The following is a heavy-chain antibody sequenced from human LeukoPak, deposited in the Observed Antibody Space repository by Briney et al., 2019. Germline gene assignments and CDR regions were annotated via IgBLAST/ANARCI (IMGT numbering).Heavy chain of an antibody. Sequence: PSETLSLTCAVYGGSFSGYYWSWIRQPPGKGLEWIGEINHSGSTNYNPSLKSRVTISVDTSKNQFSLKLSSVTAADTAVYYCARHGSSRSPPFDYWAREPWSPSPQ. D-gene: IGHD3-10*01. CDR1: GGSFSGYY. V-gene: IGHV4-34*01. CDR2: INHSGST. J-gene: IGHJ4*02. CDR3: ARHGSSRSPPFDY.